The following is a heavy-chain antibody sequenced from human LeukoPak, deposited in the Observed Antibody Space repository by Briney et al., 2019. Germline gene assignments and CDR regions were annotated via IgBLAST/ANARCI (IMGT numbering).Heavy chain of an antibody. CDR1: GFTVSSNY. D-gene: IGHD6-13*01. J-gene: IGHJ4*02. CDR3: ARDDSGSSWSFDY. CDR2: ISSSSSYI. V-gene: IGHV3-21*01. Sequence: GGSLRLSCSASGFTVSSNYMSWVRQAPGKGLEWVSSISSSSSYIYYADSVKGRFTISRDNAKNSLYLQMNSLRAEDTAVYYCARDDSGSSWSFDYWGQGTLVTVSS.